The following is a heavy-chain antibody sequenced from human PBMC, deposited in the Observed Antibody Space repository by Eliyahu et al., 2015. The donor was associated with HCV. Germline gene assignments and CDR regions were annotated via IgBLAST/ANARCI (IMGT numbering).Heavy chain of an antibody. V-gene: IGHV3-30-3*01. CDR3: ARETDTAMTDY. CDR2: ISYDGSNK. D-gene: IGHD5-18*01. Sequence: QVQLVESGGGVVQPGRSLRLSCXASGFPFGSYAMHWVRQAPGKGLEWVAVISYDGSNKYYADSVKGRFTISRDNSKNTLYLQMNSLRAEDTAVYYCARETDTAMTDYWGQGTLVTVSS. J-gene: IGHJ4*02. CDR1: GFPFGSYA.